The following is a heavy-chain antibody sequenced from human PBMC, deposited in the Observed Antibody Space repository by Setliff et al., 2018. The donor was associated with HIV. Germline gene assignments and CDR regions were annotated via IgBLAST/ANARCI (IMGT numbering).Heavy chain of an antibody. D-gene: IGHD1-1*01. Sequence: SVKVSCKASGDTFSNYAISWVRQAPGQGPEWMGGIIPIFGTANYAQKFQDRITITADEFTNTAYMGLSSLRSEDTAVYYCARGMTTTGSTTIYNFGMDVWGQGTTVTVSS. V-gene: IGHV1-69*13. J-gene: IGHJ6*02. CDR3: ARGMTTTGSTTIYNFGMDV. CDR1: GDTFSNYA. CDR2: IIPIFGTA.